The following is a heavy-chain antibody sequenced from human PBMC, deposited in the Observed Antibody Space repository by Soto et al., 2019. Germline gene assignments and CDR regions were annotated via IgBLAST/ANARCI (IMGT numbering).Heavy chain of an antibody. CDR3: ARDARPDSFFGGTTSGYGMDV. CDR1: GGSISSGGYY. D-gene: IGHD3-3*02. J-gene: IGHJ6*02. CDR2: IYYSGST. Sequence: QVQLQESGPGLVKPSQTLSLTCTVSGGSISSGGYYWSWIRQHPGKGLEWIGYIYYSGSTYYNPSRKSLVTISVDTSKHPSSLKLSSVSAADTAVNYCARDARPDSFFGGTTSGYGMDVWGQGTTVTVSS. V-gene: IGHV4-31*01.